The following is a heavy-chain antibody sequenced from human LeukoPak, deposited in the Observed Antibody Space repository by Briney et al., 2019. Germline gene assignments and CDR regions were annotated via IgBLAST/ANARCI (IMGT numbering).Heavy chain of an antibody. CDR2: IWFDGSNK. CDR3: ARDPSYCSSTNCYVGSPLYYYYPMDV. CDR1: GFTFSTSG. Sequence: PGGSLRLSCAASGFTFSTSGMHWVRQAPGKGLEWVAVIWFDGSNKHYADSVKGRFSISRDNSENTLYLQMNSLRAEDTAVYHCARDPSYCSSTNCYVGSPLYYYYPMDVWGQGTTVTVSS. J-gene: IGHJ6*02. D-gene: IGHD2-2*01. V-gene: IGHV3-33*01.